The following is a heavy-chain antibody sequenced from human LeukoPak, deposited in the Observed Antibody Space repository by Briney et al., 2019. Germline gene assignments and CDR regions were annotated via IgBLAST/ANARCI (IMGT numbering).Heavy chain of an antibody. CDR3: ARDSGFMVRGVIIDPPCFDY. J-gene: IGHJ4*02. Sequence: PSETLSLTCTVSGGSISSGSYYWSWIRQPAGKGLEWIGRIYTSGSTNYNPSLKSRVTISVDTSKNQFSLKLSSVTAADTAVYYCARDSGFMVRGVIIDPPCFDYWGQGTLVTVSS. D-gene: IGHD3-10*01. CDR1: GGSISSGSYY. V-gene: IGHV4-61*02. CDR2: IYTSGST.